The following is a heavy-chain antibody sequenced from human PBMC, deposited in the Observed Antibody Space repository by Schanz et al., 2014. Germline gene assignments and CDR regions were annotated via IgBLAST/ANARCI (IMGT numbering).Heavy chain of an antibody. V-gene: IGHV1-69*02. CDR3: ARGGGPEDVFDI. CDR1: GGTFSTYP. D-gene: IGHD2-15*01. CDR2: IIPIHAIV. J-gene: IGHJ3*02. Sequence: QVQLVQSVAEAKKPGASMKVSCKASGGTFSTYPINWLRQAPGQGLEWMGRIIPIHAIVNYAQRFQDRVKITADKSPSTAYMELSSLRSDDTAVYYCARGGGPEDVFDIWGQGTILTVSS.